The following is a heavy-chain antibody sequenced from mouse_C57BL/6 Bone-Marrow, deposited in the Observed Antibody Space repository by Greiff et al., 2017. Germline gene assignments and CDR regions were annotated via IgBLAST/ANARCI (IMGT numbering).Heavy chain of an antibody. CDR1: GFTFNTYA. D-gene: IGHD1-1*01. J-gene: IGHJ2*01. CDR3: VRESRSYYGPFDY. CDR2: IRRKSSNYAT. Sequence: EVMLVESGGGLVQPKGSLKLSCAASGFTFNTYAMHWVRQAPGKGLEWVARIRRKSSNYATYYADSVKDRFTISRDDSQSMLYLQMNNLKTEETAMYYCVRESRSYYGPFDYWGQGTTLTVSS. V-gene: IGHV10-3*01.